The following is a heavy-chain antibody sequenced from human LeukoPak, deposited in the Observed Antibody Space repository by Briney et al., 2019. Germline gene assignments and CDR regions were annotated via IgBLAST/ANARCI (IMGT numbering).Heavy chain of an antibody. Sequence: SETLSLTCTVSGGSISSYYWSWIRQPAGKGLEWIGRMSSSGGTSYNPSLKSRVTMSLDTSKNQFSLRLSSVTAADTAVYFCARDRTSGWNNFDYWGQGTLVTVSS. J-gene: IGHJ4*02. D-gene: IGHD6-19*01. CDR2: MSSSGGT. CDR3: ARDRTSGWNNFDY. CDR1: GGSISSYY. V-gene: IGHV4-4*07.